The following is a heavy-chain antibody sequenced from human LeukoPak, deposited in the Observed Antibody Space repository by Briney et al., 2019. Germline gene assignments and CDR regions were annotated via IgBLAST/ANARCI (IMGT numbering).Heavy chain of an antibody. Sequence: GSLILSCGASGFPFGTYWMHWVRPAPGKGLVWVSGINSDGGTTTYADSVKGRFTISRDNAKNTLYLQMNNLRAEDTAIYYCATDSYVSGSYYRLFYWGQGTLVTVSS. D-gene: IGHD3-10*01. CDR2: INSDGGTT. CDR3: ATDSYVSGSYYRLFY. J-gene: IGHJ4*02. CDR1: GFPFGTYW. V-gene: IGHV3-74*01.